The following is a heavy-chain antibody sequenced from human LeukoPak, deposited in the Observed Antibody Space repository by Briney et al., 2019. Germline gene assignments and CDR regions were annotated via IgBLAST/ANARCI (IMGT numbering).Heavy chain of an antibody. V-gene: IGHV4-34*01. D-gene: IGHD3-22*01. CDR2: INHSGST. CDR3: ASLLYYYDSSGSNDY. CDR1: GGSFSGYY. J-gene: IGHJ4*02. Sequence: PSETPSLTCAVYGGSFSGYYWSWIRQPPGKGLEWIGEINHSGSTNYNPSLKSRVTISVDTSKNQFSLKLSSVTAADTAVYYCASLLYYYDSSGSNDYWGQRTLVTVSS.